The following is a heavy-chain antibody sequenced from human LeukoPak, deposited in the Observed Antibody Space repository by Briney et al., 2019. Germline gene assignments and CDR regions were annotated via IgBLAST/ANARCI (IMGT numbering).Heavy chain of an antibody. CDR1: GGSISSYY. V-gene: IGHV4-59*08. Sequence: SETLSLTCTVSGGSISSYYWSWIRQPPGKGLEWIGYIYYSGSTNYNPSLKSRVTISVDTSKNQFSLKLSSVTAADTAMYYCAHGGYYPWDLFQHWGQGTLVTVS. D-gene: IGHD3-22*01. CDR2: IYYSGST. J-gene: IGHJ1*01. CDR3: AHGGYYPWDLFQH.